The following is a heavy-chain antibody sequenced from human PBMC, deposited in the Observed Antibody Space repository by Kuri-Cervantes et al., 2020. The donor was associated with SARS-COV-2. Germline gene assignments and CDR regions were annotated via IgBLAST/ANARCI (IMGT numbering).Heavy chain of an antibody. Sequence: GGSLRLSCAASGFTFGNYAMHWVRQAPGKGLEWVAIISYDGTTLYQNSVKGRFTISRDNSRNTVYLQMNSLRAEDTAVYYCAELGMGPVDYWGQGTLVTVSS. CDR1: GFTFGNYA. J-gene: IGHJ4*02. D-gene: IGHD7-27*01. CDR3: AELGMGPVDY. V-gene: IGHV3-30*04. CDR2: ISYDGTTL.